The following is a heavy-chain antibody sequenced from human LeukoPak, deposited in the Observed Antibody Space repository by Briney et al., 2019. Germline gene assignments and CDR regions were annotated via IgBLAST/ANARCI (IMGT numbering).Heavy chain of an antibody. CDR1: GGSISSGDYY. D-gene: IGHD5-18*01. J-gene: IGHJ4*02. Sequence: SQTLSLTCTVSGGSISSGDYYWSWIRQPPGKGLEWIGYIYYSGSTYYTPSLRGRVTISVDTSKNQFSLNLCSVTAADMAVYYCARGYSLDYWGQGTLVTVSS. CDR3: ARGYSLDY. V-gene: IGHV4-30-4*01. CDR2: IYYSGST.